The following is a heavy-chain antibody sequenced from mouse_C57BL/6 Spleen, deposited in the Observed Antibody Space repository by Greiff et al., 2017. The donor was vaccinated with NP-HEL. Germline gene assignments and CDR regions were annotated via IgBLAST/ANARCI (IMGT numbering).Heavy chain of an antibody. D-gene: IGHD1-1*01. Sequence: QVQLQQSGAELVRPGASVTLSCKASGYTFTDYEMHWVKQTPVHGLEWIGAIDPETGGTAYNQKFKGKAILTADKSSSTAYMELRSLTSEDSAVYYGTRQTQTFSYYGSSSYAMDYWGQGTSVTVSS. CDR1: GYTFTDYE. V-gene: IGHV1-15*01. CDR3: TRQTQTFSYYGSSSYAMDY. CDR2: IDPETGGT. J-gene: IGHJ4*01.